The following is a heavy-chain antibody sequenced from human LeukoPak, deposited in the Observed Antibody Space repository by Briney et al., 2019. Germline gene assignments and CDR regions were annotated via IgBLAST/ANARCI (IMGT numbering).Heavy chain of an antibody. CDR1: GFTFSSYW. J-gene: IGHJ3*02. V-gene: IGHV3-7*01. CDR2: IKQDESEK. Sequence: GGSLRLSCAASGFTFSSYWMYWVRQAPGKGLEWVASIKQDESEKYYGDSVKGRFADTRDNAKNSLFLQMNSLRAEDTAVYYCARDWRYCAVDSWGQGTMVTVSS. D-gene: IGHD2-15*01. CDR3: ARDWRYCAVDS.